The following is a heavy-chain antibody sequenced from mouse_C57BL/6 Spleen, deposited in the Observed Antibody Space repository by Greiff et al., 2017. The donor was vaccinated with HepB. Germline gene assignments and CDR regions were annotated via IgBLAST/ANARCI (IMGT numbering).Heavy chain of an antibody. CDR1: GSTFSSFG. V-gene: IGHV5-6*02. CDR2: ISSGGSYT. CDR3: ARHEGSAWFAY. J-gene: IGHJ3*01. Sequence: DVKLVESAGDLVKSGGSLKLSCAASGSTFSSFGMSWVRRTPDKWLEWVATISSGGSYTYYPDRVKGGFTISRDNANNTLYLQMSSLKSEDTAMYYCARHEGSAWFAYWGQGTLVTVSA.